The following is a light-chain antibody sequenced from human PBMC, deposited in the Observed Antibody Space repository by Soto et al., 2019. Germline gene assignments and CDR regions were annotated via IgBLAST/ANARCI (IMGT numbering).Light chain of an antibody. J-gene: IGLJ1*01. V-gene: IGLV1-51*01. CDR3: GTWDSSLSVGV. CDR2: DKN. CDR1: SSNIGINS. Sequence: QSVLTQPPSVSAAPGQKVTISCSGSSSNIGINSVSWYQQLPGTAPKLLISDKNERPSGIPDRFSGSKSGTSATLGITGLQAGDEPDYYCGTWDSSLSVGVVVTGTKVTVL.